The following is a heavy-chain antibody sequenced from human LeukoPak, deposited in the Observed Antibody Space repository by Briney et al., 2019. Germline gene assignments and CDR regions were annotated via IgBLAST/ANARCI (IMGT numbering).Heavy chain of an antibody. D-gene: IGHD3-10*01. V-gene: IGHV4-34*01. CDR1: GGSFSGYY. CDR2: IDHSGST. Sequence: SETLSLTCAVYGGSFSGYYWSWIRQPPGKGLEWIGEIDHSGSTNYNPSLKSRVTISVDTSKNQFSLKLSSVTAADTAVYYCARGGPYYYGSGSYYNYWGQGTLVTVSS. J-gene: IGHJ4*02. CDR3: ARGGPYYYGSGSYYNY.